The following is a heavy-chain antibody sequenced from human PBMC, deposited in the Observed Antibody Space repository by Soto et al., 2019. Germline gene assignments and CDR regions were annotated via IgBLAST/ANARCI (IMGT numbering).Heavy chain of an antibody. CDR2: IYRGGDT. CDR3: ARGMYGSGSYYIGDAFDM. Sequence: EVQLVETGGGLIQPGGSLRLSCAASGFTVSTNYMSWVRQAPGKGLEWVSVIYRGGDTFYADSVKGRFTISRDNSKNTLYLQMNSLSAEDTAVYYCARGMYGSGSYYIGDAFDMWGQGTMVTVSS. J-gene: IGHJ3*02. CDR1: GFTVSTNY. V-gene: IGHV3-53*02. D-gene: IGHD3-10*01.